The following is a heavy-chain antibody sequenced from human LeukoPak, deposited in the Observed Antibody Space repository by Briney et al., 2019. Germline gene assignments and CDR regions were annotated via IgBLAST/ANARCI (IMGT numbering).Heavy chain of an antibody. V-gene: IGHV4-59*01. Sequence: SETLSLTCAVYGGSFSGYYWSWIRQPPGKGLEWIGFIYYGGSTNYNPSLKSRVTISVDTSKNQFSLKLSSVTAADTAVYYCARGAPSYDFWSGDAFDIWGQGTMVTVSS. D-gene: IGHD3-3*01. J-gene: IGHJ3*02. CDR3: ARGAPSYDFWSGDAFDI. CDR1: GGSFSGYY. CDR2: IYYGGST.